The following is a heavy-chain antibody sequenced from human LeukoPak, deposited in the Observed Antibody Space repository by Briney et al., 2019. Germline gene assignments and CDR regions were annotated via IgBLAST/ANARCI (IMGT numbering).Heavy chain of an antibody. D-gene: IGHD4-17*01. V-gene: IGHV4-34*01. CDR2: INHSGST. J-gene: IGHJ4*02. CDR3: AGLRLDY. Sequence: SETLSLTCAVYGGSFSGYYWSWIRQPPGKGLEWIGEINHSGSTNYNPSLKSRVTISVDTSKNQFSLKLSSVTAADTAVYYCAGLRLDYWGQGTLVTASS. CDR1: GGSFSGYY.